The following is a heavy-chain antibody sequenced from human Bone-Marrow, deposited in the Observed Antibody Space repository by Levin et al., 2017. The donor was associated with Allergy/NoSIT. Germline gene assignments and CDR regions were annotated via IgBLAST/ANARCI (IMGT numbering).Heavy chain of an antibody. CDR3: ARGQFGDYYYMDV. V-gene: IGHV3-21*01. J-gene: IGHJ6*03. Sequence: GESLKISCAASGFTFGSYNMYWVRQAPGKGLEWVSSLSGDSTYIFYGDSVKGRFTVSRDNARNSLYLQMNSLRVEDTAVYYCARGQFGDYYYMDVWGNGTTVSVSS. CDR1: GFTFGSYN. CDR2: LSGDSTYI. D-gene: IGHD3-10*01.